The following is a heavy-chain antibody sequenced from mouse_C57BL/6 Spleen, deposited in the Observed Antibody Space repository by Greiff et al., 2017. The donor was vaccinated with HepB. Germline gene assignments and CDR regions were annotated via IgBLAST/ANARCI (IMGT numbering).Heavy chain of an antibody. CDR2: INPNYGTT. CDR1: GYSFTDYT. J-gene: IGHJ4*01. Sequence: VQLQQSGPELVKPGASVKLSCKASGYSFTDYTMHWVKQSNGQSLEWIGVINPNYGTTSYNQKFKGKATLTVDQSSSTAYMQLNSLTSEDSAVYYCARETIYYDNYEGMDYWGKGTSVTVAS. CDR3: ARETIYYDNYEGMDY. V-gene: IGHV1-39*01. D-gene: IGHD2-1*01.